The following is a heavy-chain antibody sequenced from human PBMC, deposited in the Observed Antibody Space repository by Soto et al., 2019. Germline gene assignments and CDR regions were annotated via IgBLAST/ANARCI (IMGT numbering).Heavy chain of an antibody. CDR2: IIPIFGTA. D-gene: IGHD5-18*01. Sequence: GASVKVSCKASGGTFSSYAISWVRQAPGQGLEWMGGIIPIFGTANYAQKFQGRVTITADESTSTAYMELSSLRSEDTAVYYCARDARGYSYGSYYYYGMDVWGQGTTVTVSS. V-gene: IGHV1-69*13. CDR1: GGTFSSYA. CDR3: ARDARGYSYGSYYYYGMDV. J-gene: IGHJ6*02.